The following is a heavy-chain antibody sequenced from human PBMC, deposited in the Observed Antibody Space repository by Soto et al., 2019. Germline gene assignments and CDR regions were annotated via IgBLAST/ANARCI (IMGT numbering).Heavy chain of an antibody. CDR1: GGSMSSYY. CDR3: ARVGGDDFGDSGGFDC. V-gene: IGHV4-59*01. CDR2: IFYSGRT. Sequence: SETLSLTCTVSGGSMSSYYWTWIRQPTGKGLEWIGFIFYSGRTNYNHSLKSRVSISVDTSKNRFALQLRAVTAADTAVYYCARVGGDDFGDSGGFDCWGQGTLVTVSS. D-gene: IGHD4-17*01. J-gene: IGHJ4*02.